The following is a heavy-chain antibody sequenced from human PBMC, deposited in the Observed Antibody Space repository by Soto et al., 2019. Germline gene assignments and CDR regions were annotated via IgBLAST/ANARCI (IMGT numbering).Heavy chain of an antibody. CDR1: GFTFSSYG. D-gene: IGHD5-18*01. V-gene: IGHV3-30*18. CDR3: AKDRSYGRVRYFDY. CDR2: ISYDGSNK. Sequence: QVQLVESGGGVVQPGRSLRLSCAASGFTFSSYGMHWVRQAPGKGLEWGAVISYDGSNKYYADSVKGRFTISRDNSKNTLYLQRNSLRAEDTAVYYCAKDRSYGRVRYFDYWGQGTLVTVSS. J-gene: IGHJ4*02.